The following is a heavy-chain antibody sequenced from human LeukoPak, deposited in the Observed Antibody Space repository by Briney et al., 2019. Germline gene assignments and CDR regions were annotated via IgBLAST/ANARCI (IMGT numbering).Heavy chain of an antibody. D-gene: IGHD1-26*01. CDR1: GGSISSSSYY. V-gene: IGHV4-39*07. CDR2: IYYSGST. Sequence: SETLSLTCTVSGGSISSSSYYWGWIRQPPGKGLEWIGSIYYSGSTYYNPSLKSRVTISVDTSKNQFSLKLSSVTAADTAVYYCARVVYGGGSFPFYYYYGMDVWGQGTTVTVSS. J-gene: IGHJ6*02. CDR3: ARVVYGGGSFPFYYYYGMDV.